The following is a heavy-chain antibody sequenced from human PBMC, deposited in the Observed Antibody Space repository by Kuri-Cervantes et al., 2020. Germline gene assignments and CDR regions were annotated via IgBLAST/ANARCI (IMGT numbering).Heavy chain of an antibody. J-gene: IGHJ4*02. D-gene: IGHD1-26*01. V-gene: IGHV3-30*14. Sequence: GESLKISCAASGFTFSSYAMHWVRQAPGKGLEWVAVISYDGSNKYYADSVKGRFTISRDNSKKKLYLQMNSLSVGDTAVYYCASLLGATKFSVDYWGQGTLVTVSS. CDR2: ISYDGSNK. CDR1: GFTFSSYA. CDR3: ASLLGATKFSVDY.